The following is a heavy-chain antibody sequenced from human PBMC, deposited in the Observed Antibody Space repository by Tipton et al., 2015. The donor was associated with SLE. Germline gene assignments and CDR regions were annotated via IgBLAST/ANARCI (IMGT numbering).Heavy chain of an antibody. CDR2: ISGSNSYT. V-gene: IGHV3-11*06. Sequence: SLRLSCAASGFTVSSNYMNWIRQAPGKGLEWVSSISGSNSYTNYADSVKGRFTISRDNAKNSLYLQMNSLRAEDTAVYYCARDSSGYYSFDYWGQGTLVTVSS. D-gene: IGHD3-22*01. CDR3: ARDSSGYYSFDY. CDR1: GFTVSSNY. J-gene: IGHJ4*02.